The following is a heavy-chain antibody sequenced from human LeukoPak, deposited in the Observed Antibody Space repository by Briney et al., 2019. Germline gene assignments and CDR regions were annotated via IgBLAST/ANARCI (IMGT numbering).Heavy chain of an antibody. CDR3: ARLPYYYDSSGSWFDP. D-gene: IGHD3-22*01. J-gene: IGHJ5*02. CDR2: IYYSGST. Sequence: PSETLSLTCTVSGGSLSSDYWSWIRQPPGKGLEWIGYIYYSGSTNYNPSLKSRVTISVDTSKNQFSLKLSSVTAADTAVYYCARLPYYYDSSGSWFDPWGQGTLVTVSS. V-gene: IGHV4-59*08. CDR1: GGSLSSDY.